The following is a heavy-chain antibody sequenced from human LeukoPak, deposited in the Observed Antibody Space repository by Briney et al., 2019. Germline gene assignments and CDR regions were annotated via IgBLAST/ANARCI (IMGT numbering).Heavy chain of an antibody. J-gene: IGHJ4*02. CDR1: GFTFSSYG. CDR3: AKDILLWFGEYAPNFDY. V-gene: IGHV3-30*02. D-gene: IGHD3-10*01. Sequence: PGGSLRLSCAAFGFTFSSYGMHWVRQAPGKGLEWVAFIRYDGSNRYYADSVKGRFTISRDNSKNTLHLQMNSLRAEDTAVYYCAKDILLWFGEYAPNFDYWGQGTLVTVSS. CDR2: IRYDGSNR.